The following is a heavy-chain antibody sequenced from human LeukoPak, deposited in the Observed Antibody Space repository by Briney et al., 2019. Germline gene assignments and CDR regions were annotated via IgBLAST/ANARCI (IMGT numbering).Heavy chain of an antibody. Sequence: ASVKVSCKASGYTFASYGISWVRQAPGQGLEWMGWISAYNGNTNYAQKLQGRVTMTTDTSTSTAYMELRSLRSDDTAVYYCARDIGDLMVTTAPSYFDYWGQGTLVTVSS. CDR3: ARDIGDLMVTTAPSYFDY. J-gene: IGHJ4*02. V-gene: IGHV1-18*01. CDR1: GYTFASYG. CDR2: ISAYNGNT. D-gene: IGHD4-17*01.